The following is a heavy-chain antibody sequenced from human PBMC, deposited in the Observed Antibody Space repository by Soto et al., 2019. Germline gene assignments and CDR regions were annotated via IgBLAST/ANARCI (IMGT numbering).Heavy chain of an antibody. Sequence: PGGSLRLSCAASGFTFSSYGINWVRQAPGKGLEWVSSVNKSDYTYYSDSVKGRFTISRDNAKNSVSLQMNTLRAEDTAVYYCAREDSIIIPAVSDFWGQGTLVTVSS. V-gene: IGHV3-21*01. J-gene: IGHJ4*02. D-gene: IGHD2-2*01. CDR1: GFTFSSYG. CDR3: AREDSIIIPAVSDF. CDR2: VNKSDYT.